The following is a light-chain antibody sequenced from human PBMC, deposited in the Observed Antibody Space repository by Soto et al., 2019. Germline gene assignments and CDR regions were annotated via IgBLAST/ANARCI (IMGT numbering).Light chain of an antibody. Sequence: KMTRFHPPLLPLVGARAPFPAGAVRAFGKVLGWYQQKPGKAPKRLIYAASSLRGGVPSRFSGSGSGTEFTLTISSLQPEDFATYYCVQHHSFPITFGGGTKVEIK. CDR2: AAS. J-gene: IGKJ4*01. CDR3: VQHHSFPIT. V-gene: IGKV1-17*01. CDR1: RAFGKV.